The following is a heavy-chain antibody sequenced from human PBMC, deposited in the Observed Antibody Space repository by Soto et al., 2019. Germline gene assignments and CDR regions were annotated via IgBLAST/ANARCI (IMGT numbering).Heavy chain of an antibody. J-gene: IGHJ4*02. V-gene: IGHV4-31*03. CDR3: ERNLPAATSEVGFDS. Sequence: LSVTCIDAGGSIDSGAYYWSWIRQHPGEGLEWIGYIFSSGSTFYNPSLKSRVTMSMDTSRKSFSLNLRSVTAADTAVYYCERNLPAATSEVGFDSWGLGTVFTVSS. D-gene: IGHD6-13*01. CDR1: GGSIDSGAYY. CDR2: IFSSGST.